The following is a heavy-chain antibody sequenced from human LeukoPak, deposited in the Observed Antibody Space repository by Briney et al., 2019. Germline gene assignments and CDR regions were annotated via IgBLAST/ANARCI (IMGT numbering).Heavy chain of an antibody. J-gene: IGHJ6*02. D-gene: IGHD6-6*01. V-gene: IGHV4-34*01. CDR2: INHSGST. CDR3: ARGSSSIAARPLYYYYGMDV. CDR1: GGSFSGYY. Sequence: SETLSLTCAVYGGSFSGYYWIWIRQPPGKGLEWIGEINHSGSTNYNPSLKSRVTISVDTSKNQFSLKLSSVTAADTAVYYCARGSSSIAARPLYYYYGMDVWGQGTTVTVSS.